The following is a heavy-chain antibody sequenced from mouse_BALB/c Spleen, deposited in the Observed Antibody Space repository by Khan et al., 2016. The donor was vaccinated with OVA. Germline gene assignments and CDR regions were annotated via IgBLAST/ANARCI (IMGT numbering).Heavy chain of an antibody. CDR2: IFPNNGGT. D-gene: IGHD1-2*01. CDR3: ARSGCGSCAY. Sequence: EVQLQESGPELVKPGASVRISCKTSGYTFTDFNLDWVKQSHGKSLEWIGYIFPNNGGTGYNQKFRNKATLTVDSSSSTVYMELRSLKSEDSAVYYCARSGCGSCAYWGQGTLVTVSA. CDR1: GYTFTDFN. J-gene: IGHJ3*01. V-gene: IGHV1S29*02.